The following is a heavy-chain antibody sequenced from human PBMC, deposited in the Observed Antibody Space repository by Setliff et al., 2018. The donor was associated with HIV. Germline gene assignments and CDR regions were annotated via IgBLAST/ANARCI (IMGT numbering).Heavy chain of an antibody. CDR3: ARAAYYDSRDFSDYYYMDV. V-gene: IGHV1-69*13. Sequence: SVKVSCKASGGALSTYAINWVRQAPGQGLGWVGGIIPVFGTANYAQKLEGRVTITADESTSTAYMELSGLSSEDTAVYYCARAAYYDSRDFSDYYYMDVWDTG. J-gene: IGHJ6*03. D-gene: IGHD3-22*01. CDR2: IIPVFGTA. CDR1: GGALSTYA.